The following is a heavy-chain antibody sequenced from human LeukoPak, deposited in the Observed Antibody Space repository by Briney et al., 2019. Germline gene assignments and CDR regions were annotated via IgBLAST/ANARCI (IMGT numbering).Heavy chain of an antibody. CDR3: ARAVGYYYDNSGPSKTFDY. CDR1: GGSISSSSHY. CDR2: IYHSGTT. Sequence: SETLSLTCTVSGGSISSSSHYWGWIRQPPGEGLEWIGIIYHSGTTYYNASLKSPVTISVDTSKNQFSLKMTSVTAADTAVYYCARAVGYYYDNSGPSKTFDYWGQGTLVTVSS. J-gene: IGHJ4*02. V-gene: IGHV4-39*07. D-gene: IGHD3-22*01.